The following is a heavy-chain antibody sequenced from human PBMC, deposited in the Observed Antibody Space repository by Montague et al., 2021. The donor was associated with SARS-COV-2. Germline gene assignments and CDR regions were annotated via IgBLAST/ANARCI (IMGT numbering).Heavy chain of an antibody. CDR1: GQWNKATDQY. Sequence: SETLSLTCSGLGQWNKATDQYWTCLNQRHGRAPEGIGNMLYNDKTYYNPFLQSRVKMSVDTSKNQFSLNLTSVTAAATATYYCANFIRVAATWGHGTPVTVSS. D-gene: IGHD2-15*01. V-gene: IGHV4-39*01. CDR3: ANFIRVAAT. CDR2: MLYNDKT. J-gene: IGHJ4*01.